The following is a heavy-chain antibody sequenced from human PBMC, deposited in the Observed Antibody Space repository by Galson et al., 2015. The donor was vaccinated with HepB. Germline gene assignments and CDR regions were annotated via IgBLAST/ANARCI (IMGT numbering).Heavy chain of an antibody. V-gene: IGHV1-18*01. CDR1: GYTFTSYG. J-gene: IGHJ4*02. D-gene: IGHD3-9*01. CDR2: ISAYNGNT. CDR3: ARGDDILTAYYRGCDY. Sequence: SVKVSCKASGYTFTSYGISWVRQAPGQGLEWMGWISAYNGNTKYAQKFQDRVTMTTDTSTTTAYMELRSLRSDDAAVYYCARGDDILTAYYRGCDYWGQGTLVTVSS.